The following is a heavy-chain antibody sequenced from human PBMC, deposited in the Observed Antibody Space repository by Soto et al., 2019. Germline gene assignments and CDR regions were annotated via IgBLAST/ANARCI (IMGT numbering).Heavy chain of an antibody. J-gene: IGHJ4*02. Sequence: GGSLRLSCAASGLTFTTYSMNWVRQAPGKGLEWVSYISRTSGTIYYADSVKGRFTISRDNAKNSLYLQMNSLRAEDTAVYYCARGPGYYDSSGSISYWGQGTLVTVSS. D-gene: IGHD3-22*01. V-gene: IGHV3-48*01. CDR1: GLTFTTYS. CDR3: ARGPGYYDSSGSISY. CDR2: ISRTSGTI.